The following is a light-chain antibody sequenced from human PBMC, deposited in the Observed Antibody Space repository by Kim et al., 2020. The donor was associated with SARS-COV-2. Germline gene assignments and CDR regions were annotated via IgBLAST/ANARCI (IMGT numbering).Light chain of an antibody. Sequence: VSPGERATLSCRTSQSIGTNVAWYQQKPGQAPRLLIYDASTRATGVSTRFSGSGSGTEFTLTISSLQPEDFATYYCQQSYSTPLTYGGGTKVDSK. CDR1: QSIGTN. V-gene: IGKV3-15*01. J-gene: IGKJ4*01. CDR2: DAS. CDR3: QQSYSTPLT.